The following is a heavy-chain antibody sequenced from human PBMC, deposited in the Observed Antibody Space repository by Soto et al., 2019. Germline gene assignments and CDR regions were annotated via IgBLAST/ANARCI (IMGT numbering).Heavy chain of an antibody. D-gene: IGHD1-20*01. CDR1: VFTFSSYG. CDR2: IWYDGSNK. CDR3: ARDKITGNNYGMEL. J-gene: IGHJ6*01. V-gene: IGHV3-33*01. Sequence: VGSLRLSCASSVFTFSSYGMHCVRHSPGKWLEWVAVIWYDGSNKYYSDSVKGRFTISRDNSKNTLYLQMNSLRAEDTAVYYFARDKITGNNYGMELWGQGTPVTVSS.